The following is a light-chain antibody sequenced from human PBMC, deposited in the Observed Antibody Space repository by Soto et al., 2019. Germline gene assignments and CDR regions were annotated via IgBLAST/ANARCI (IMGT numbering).Light chain of an antibody. CDR3: QQYHSAPQT. CDR2: WAS. CDR1: QSVLFSPNNKNY. J-gene: IGKJ1*01. Sequence: DIVMTQSPDSLAVSLGERATINCKSSQSVLFSPNNKNYLAWYQQKPGQPPKLLIYWASTRESGVPDRFSGSGSGQDFTLTISSLQAEDVAFYYCQQYHSAPQTFGQGTKVEIK. V-gene: IGKV4-1*01.